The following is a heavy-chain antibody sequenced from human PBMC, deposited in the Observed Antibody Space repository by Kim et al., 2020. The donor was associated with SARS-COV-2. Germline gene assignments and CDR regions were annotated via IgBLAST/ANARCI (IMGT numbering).Heavy chain of an antibody. CDR3: AKGGSLSRNGVDV. J-gene: IGHJ6*02. CDR2: ISANGGST. CDR1: GFTFRSYA. Sequence: GGSLRLSCAGSGFTFRSYAMTWVRQAPGKGLEWVSGISANGGSTYYADSVKGRFTISRDNSKNTLYLQMNSLRAEDTAVYYCAKGGSLSRNGVDVWGQGTTVTVSS. D-gene: IGHD3-10*01. V-gene: IGHV3-23*01.